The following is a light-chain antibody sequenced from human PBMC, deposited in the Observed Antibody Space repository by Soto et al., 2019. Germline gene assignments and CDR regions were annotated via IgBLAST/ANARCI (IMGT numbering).Light chain of an antibody. J-gene: IGLJ2*01. CDR1: SSDSSYV. CDR2: LNSDGSH. Sequence: QSVLTQSPSASASLGPSVKLTCSLSSSDSSYVIAWHQQKAEQGPRYLMKLNSDGSHSKGNGIPDRFSGSSSGAERYLIISSLQSEDEADYYCQTWGTGIVVFGGGTKLTVL. V-gene: IGLV4-69*01. CDR3: QTWGTGIVV.